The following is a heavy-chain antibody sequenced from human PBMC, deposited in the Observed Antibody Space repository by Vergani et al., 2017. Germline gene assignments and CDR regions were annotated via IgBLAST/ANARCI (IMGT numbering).Heavy chain of an antibody. CDR3: ARDQAWYGSGSYYHY. Sequence: EVQLLESGGGSAQPGESLRLSCVASGFTFTAHGLNWVRQAPGKGLEWVSGISGQNFRTHYADSVKGRFTISRDNAKNSLYLQMNSLRAEDTAVYYCARDQAWYGSGSYYHYWGQGTLVTVSS. CDR2: ISGQNFRT. D-gene: IGHD3-10*01. V-gene: IGHV3-48*04. J-gene: IGHJ4*02. CDR1: GFTFTAHG.